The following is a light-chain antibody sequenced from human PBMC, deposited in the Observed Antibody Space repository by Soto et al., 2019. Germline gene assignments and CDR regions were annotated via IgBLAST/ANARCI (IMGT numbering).Light chain of an antibody. J-gene: IGLJ3*02. V-gene: IGLV2-14*03. CDR3: CSYTSTNTLWV. Sequence: QSALTQPASVSGSPGQSITISCTGTSSDVGGYNYVSWYQQHPGQAPKFIIYDVSYRPSGVSTRFSGTKSGNTASLTISGLQADDEADYYCCSYTSTNTLWVFGGGTKLTVL. CDR2: DVS. CDR1: SSDVGGYNY.